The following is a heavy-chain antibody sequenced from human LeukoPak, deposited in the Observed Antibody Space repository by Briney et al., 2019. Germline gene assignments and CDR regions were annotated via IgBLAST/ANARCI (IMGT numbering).Heavy chain of an antibody. CDR1: GGSISSSSYY. D-gene: IGHD6-13*01. V-gene: IGHV4-39*02. J-gene: IGHJ5*02. CDR3: ARDSSTRKNWFDP. CDR2: IYYSGST. Sequence: SETLSLTCTVSGGSISSSSYYWGWIRQPPGKGLEWIGSIYYSGSTYYNPSLKSRVTISVDTSKNQFSLKLSSVTAADTAVYYCARDSSTRKNWFDPWGQGTLVTVSS.